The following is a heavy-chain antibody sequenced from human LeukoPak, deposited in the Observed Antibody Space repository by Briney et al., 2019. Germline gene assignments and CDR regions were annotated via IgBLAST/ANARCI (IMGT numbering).Heavy chain of an antibody. Sequence: PSQTLSLTCTVSGGSISSGGYYWSWIRQPAGKGLEWIGRIYTSGSTNYNPSLKSRVTISVDTSKNQFSLKLSSVTAADTAVYYCARRGGHGGSFDYWGQGTLVTVSS. D-gene: IGHD4-23*01. CDR2: IYTSGST. V-gene: IGHV4-61*02. CDR1: GGSISSGGYY. J-gene: IGHJ4*02. CDR3: ARRGGHGGSFDY.